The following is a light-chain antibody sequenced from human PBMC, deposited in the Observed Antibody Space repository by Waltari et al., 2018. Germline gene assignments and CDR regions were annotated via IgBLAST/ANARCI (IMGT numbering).Light chain of an antibody. V-gene: IGLV2-14*01. Sequence: QSALTQPASVSGSPGQSITISCTGTSSDVGGYNYVSWYQQPPGKAPKLMIYEVSNRPSGVSNRFSGSKSGNTASLTISGLQAEDEADYYCSSYTSSSTPFVFGTGTKVTAL. CDR1: SSDVGGYNY. CDR2: EVS. J-gene: IGLJ1*01. CDR3: SSYTSSSTPFV.